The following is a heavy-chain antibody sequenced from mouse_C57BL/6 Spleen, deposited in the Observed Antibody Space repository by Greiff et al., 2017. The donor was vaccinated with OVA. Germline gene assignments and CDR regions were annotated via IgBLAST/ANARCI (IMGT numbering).Heavy chain of an antibody. Sequence: VQLQQSGAELVRPGASVKLSCKASGYTFTDYYINWVKQRPGQGLEWIARIYPGSGNTYYNEKFKGKATLTAEKSSSTAYMQLSSLTSEDSAVYFCARGDYDDTFAYWGQGTLVTVSA. CDR2: IYPGSGNT. CDR1: GYTFTDYY. J-gene: IGHJ3*01. CDR3: ARGDYDDTFAY. D-gene: IGHD2-4*01. V-gene: IGHV1-76*01.